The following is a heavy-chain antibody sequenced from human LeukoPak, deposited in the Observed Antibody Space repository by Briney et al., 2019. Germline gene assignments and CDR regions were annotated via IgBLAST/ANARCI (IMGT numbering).Heavy chain of an antibody. J-gene: IGHJ4*02. CDR3: AKEYTGTFSPFPSYFDN. CDR1: GFTFSSYA. V-gene: IGHV3-23*01. Sequence: GGSLRLSCAASGFTFSSYAMNWGRHAPGQGLEWVSAITGSGGRTYYADSVQGRFTISRDNSKNTLYLQMNSLRAEDTAIYYCAKEYTGTFSPFPSYFDNWGQGTLVTVSS. CDR2: ITGSGGRT. D-gene: IGHD1-26*01.